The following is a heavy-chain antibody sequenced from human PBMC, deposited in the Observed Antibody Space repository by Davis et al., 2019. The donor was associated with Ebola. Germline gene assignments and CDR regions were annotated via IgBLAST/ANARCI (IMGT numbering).Heavy chain of an antibody. CDR3: ARDSGDYYFDY. CDR2: IYSGDTT. Sequence: GGSLRLSCAASGFTVSSNYMSWVRQAPGKGLEWVSIIYSGDTTYYSDSVRGRFTISKDNSKNTLYLQMNSLRAEDTAVYYCARDSGDYYFDYCGQGTLVTVSS. CDR1: GFTVSSNY. D-gene: IGHD3-10*01. V-gene: IGHV3-53*01. J-gene: IGHJ4*02.